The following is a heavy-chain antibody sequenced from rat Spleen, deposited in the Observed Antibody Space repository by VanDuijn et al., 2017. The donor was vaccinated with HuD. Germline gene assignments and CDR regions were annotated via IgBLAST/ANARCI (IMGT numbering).Heavy chain of an antibody. V-gene: IGHV6-6*01. J-gene: IGHJ2*01. CDR3: AWNYGGY. CDR1: GFTFTTAW. CDR2: IKAKSNNYAT. D-gene: IGHD1-11*01. Sequence: EVQLVESDGGLVQPGRSLKLSCATSGFTFTTAWMYWYRQFPEKRLEWVARIKAKSNNYATDYTESVKGRFTISRDDSKSSIYLQMSNLKEEDTAIYYCAWNYGGYWGQGVMVTVSS.